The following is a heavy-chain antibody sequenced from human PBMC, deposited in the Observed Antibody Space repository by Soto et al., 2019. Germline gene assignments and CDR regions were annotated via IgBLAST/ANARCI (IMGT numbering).Heavy chain of an antibody. V-gene: IGHV2-70*01. Sequence: SGPTLVNPTQTLTLTCTFSGFSLSTSGMCVSWIRQPPGKALEWLGLIDWDDDKYYSTSLKTRLTISKDTSKNQVVLTMTNMDPLYTATYYCGRGVGPKWYWDLDYWGQGTLVTVSS. J-gene: IGHJ4*01. D-gene: IGHD2-15*01. CDR2: IDWDDDK. CDR1: GFSLSTSGMC. CDR3: GRGVGPKWYWDLDY.